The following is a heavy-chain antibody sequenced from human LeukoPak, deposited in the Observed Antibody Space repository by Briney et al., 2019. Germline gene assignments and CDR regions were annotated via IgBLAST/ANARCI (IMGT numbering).Heavy chain of an antibody. Sequence: ASVKVSCKASGYTFTGYYMHWVRQAPGQGLEWMGWINPNSGGTNYAQKFQGRVTMTRDTSISTAYMELSRLRSDDTAVYYCAREDLGYCSSTSCYAYWGQGTLVTVSS. CDR2: INPNSGGT. CDR3: AREDLGYCSSTSCYAY. D-gene: IGHD2-2*01. V-gene: IGHV1-2*02. J-gene: IGHJ4*02. CDR1: GYTFTGYY.